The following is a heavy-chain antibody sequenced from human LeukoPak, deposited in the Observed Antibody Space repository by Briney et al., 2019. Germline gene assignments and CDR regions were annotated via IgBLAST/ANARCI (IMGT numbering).Heavy chain of an antibody. CDR1: GGSISNSTYY. D-gene: IGHD3-3*01. Sequence: SETLSLTCTVSGGSISNSTYYWGWIRQLPGKGLEWIGSMFYSGNTYNNPSLKSRLTISVDTSKNQFSLKLSSVTAADTAVYYCAKCIGVVPLYMDVWGKGTTVTVSS. J-gene: IGHJ6*03. CDR3: AKCIGVVPLYMDV. V-gene: IGHV4-39*07. CDR2: MFYSGNT.